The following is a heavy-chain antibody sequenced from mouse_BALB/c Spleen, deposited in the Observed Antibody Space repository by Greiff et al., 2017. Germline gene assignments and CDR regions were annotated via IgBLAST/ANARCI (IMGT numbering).Heavy chain of an antibody. CDR1: GYSFTDYN. CDR2: IDPNNGGT. J-gene: IGHJ4*01. Sequence: VQLQQSGPELVKPGASVKVSCKASGYSFTDYNMYWVKQSHGKSLEWIGYIDPNNGGTSYNQKFKGKATLTVDKSSSTAYMELRSLTSEDSAVYYCASGSSYDYDGDAMDYWGQGTSVTVSS. V-gene: IGHV1S135*01. CDR3: ASGSSYDYDGDAMDY. D-gene: IGHD2-4*01.